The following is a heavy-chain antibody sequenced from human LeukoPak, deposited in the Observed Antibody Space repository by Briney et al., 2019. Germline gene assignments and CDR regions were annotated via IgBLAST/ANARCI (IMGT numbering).Heavy chain of an antibody. J-gene: IGHJ4*02. D-gene: IGHD1-26*01. CDR3: ARSSGDLDY. CDR2: TYYRSKWYN. Sequence: SQTLSLTCAISGDSVSSKGAAWNWIRQSPSRGLGWLGRTYYRSKWYNEYAPSVKSRIIIKPDTSKNQFSLQLNSVTPEDTAVYFCARSSGDLDYWGQGTLVTVSS. V-gene: IGHV6-1*01. CDR1: GDSVSSKGAA.